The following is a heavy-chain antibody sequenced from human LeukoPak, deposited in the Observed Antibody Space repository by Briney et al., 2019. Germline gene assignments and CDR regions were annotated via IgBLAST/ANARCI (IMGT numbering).Heavy chain of an antibody. CDR2: ISYDGSNK. V-gene: IGHV3-30-3*01. Sequence: GGSLRLSCAASGFTFSSYAMHWVRQAPGKVLEWVAVISYDGSNKYYADSVKGRFTISRDNSKNTLYLQMNSLRAEDTAVYYCARDQLTGDAFDIWGQGTMVTVSS. J-gene: IGHJ3*02. CDR1: GFTFSSYA. D-gene: IGHD3-9*01. CDR3: ARDQLTGDAFDI.